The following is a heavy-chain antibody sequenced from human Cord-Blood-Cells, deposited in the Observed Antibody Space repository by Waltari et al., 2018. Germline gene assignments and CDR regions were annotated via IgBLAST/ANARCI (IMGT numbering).Heavy chain of an antibody. V-gene: IGHV4-38-2*02. CDR3: ARAWSGYANWFDP. Sequence: QVQLQESGPGLVKPSETLSLTCHVSGYSISSGSYWGWIRPPPGKGLEWIGSIYHTGSTYYNPSLKSRVTISVDPSKNQFSLKLSSVTAADTAVYYCARAWSGYANWFDPWGQGTLVTVSS. CDR2: IYHTGST. J-gene: IGHJ5*02. CDR1: GYSISSGSY. D-gene: IGHD3-3*01.